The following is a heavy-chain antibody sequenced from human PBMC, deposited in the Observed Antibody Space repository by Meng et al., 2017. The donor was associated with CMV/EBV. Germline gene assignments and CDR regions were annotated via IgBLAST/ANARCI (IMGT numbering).Heavy chain of an antibody. D-gene: IGHD3-3*01. CDR3: ARDVTIFGTRRGMDV. Sequence: ESLKISCTVSGGSISSYYWSLIRQPPGKGLEWIGYIYYSGSTNYNPSLKSRVTISVDTSKNQFSLKLSSVTAADTAVYYCARDVTIFGTRRGMDVWGQGTTVTVSS. CDR2: IYYSGST. CDR1: GGSISSYY. J-gene: IGHJ6*02. V-gene: IGHV4-59*01.